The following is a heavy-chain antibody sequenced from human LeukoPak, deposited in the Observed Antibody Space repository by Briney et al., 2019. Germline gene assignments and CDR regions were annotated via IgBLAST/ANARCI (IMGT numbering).Heavy chain of an antibody. CDR1: GGSISSGGYY. V-gene: IGHV4-30-2*01. Sequence: SETLSLTCTVSGGSISSGGYYWSWIRQPPGKGLEWIGYIYHSGSTYYNPSLKSRVTISVDRSKNQFSLKLSSVTAADTAVYYCATYLTVTPRDFDYWGQGTLVTVSS. J-gene: IGHJ4*02. CDR2: IYHSGST. D-gene: IGHD4-17*01. CDR3: ATYLTVTPRDFDY.